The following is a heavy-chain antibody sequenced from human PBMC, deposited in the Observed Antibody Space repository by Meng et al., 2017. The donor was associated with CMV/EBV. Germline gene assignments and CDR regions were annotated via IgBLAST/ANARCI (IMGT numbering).Heavy chain of an antibody. D-gene: IGHD3-10*01. J-gene: IGHJ4*02. V-gene: IGHV4-34*01. CDR3: ARGRGSNDY. CDR1: GGSFSGYY. Sequence: SETLSLTCAVYGGSFSGYYWSWIRQPPRKGLEWIGEINHSGSTNYNPSLKSRVTISVDTSKNQFSLKLSSVTAADTAVYYCARGRGSNDYWGQGTLVTVSS. CDR2: INHSGST.